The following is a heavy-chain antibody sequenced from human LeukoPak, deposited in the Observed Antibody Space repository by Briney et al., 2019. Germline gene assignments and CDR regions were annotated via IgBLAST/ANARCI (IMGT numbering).Heavy chain of an antibody. CDR1: GFTFSSDW. Sequence: GGSLRFSCAASGFTFSSDWMIWVRQAPGKGLEWLANIKPDESEKYYLDSVKGRFTVSRDNARNSLFLQMDSLRAEDTAVYYCVRYYTRQSWYFDLWGRGTLVTVSS. J-gene: IGHJ2*01. D-gene: IGHD3-10*01. CDR3: VRYYTRQSWYFDL. CDR2: IKPDESEK. V-gene: IGHV3-7*01.